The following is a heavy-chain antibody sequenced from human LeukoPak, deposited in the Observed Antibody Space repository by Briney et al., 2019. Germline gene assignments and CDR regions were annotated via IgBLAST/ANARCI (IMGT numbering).Heavy chain of an antibody. CDR2: IRRTTDGSTT. CDR1: GFIDSDSW. D-gene: IGHD2-8*01. V-gene: IGHV3-15*01. J-gene: IGHJ4*02. Sequence: AGGSLRLSCAASGFIDSDSWMSWFRRAPGKGLEWVGLIRRTTDGSTTDYAAPVKGRFTISRDDSKNTLYLQMNSLKTEDTAVYYCSGVFLGYWGQGTLVTVSS. CDR3: SGVFLGY.